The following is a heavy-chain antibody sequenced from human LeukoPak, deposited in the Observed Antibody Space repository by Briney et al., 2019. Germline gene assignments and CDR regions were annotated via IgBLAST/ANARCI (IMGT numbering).Heavy chain of an antibody. Sequence: SETLSLTCAVSGGSISSSTWWSWVRQPPGKGLEWIGEIYHSGSTDYNPSLKSRVTISVDTSKNQFSLKLSSVTAADTAVYYCARERDNWFDPWGQGTLVTVSS. CDR1: GGSISSSTW. J-gene: IGHJ5*02. CDR3: ARERDNWFDP. CDR2: IYHSGST. V-gene: IGHV4-4*02.